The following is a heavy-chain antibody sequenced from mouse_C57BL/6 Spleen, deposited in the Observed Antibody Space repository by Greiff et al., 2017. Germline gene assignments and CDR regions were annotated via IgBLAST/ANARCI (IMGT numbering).Heavy chain of an antibody. Sequence: QVQLQQSDAELVKPGASVKISCKVSGYTFTDHTIHWMKQRPEQGLEWIGYIYPRDGSTKYNEKFKGKATLTADKSSRTAYMQLNSLTSEDTAVYFYARFYYCSSWYFDVWGTGTTVTVSS. CDR3: ARFYYCSSWYFDV. CDR2: IYPRDGST. V-gene: IGHV1-78*01. J-gene: IGHJ1*03. CDR1: GYTFTDHT. D-gene: IGHD1-1*01.